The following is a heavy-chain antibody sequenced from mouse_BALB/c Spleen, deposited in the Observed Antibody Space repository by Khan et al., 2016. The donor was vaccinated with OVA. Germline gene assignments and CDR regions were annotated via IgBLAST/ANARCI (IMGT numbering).Heavy chain of an antibody. V-gene: IGHV5-12-2*01. J-gene: IGHJ2*01. CDR2: ISNGGGST. D-gene: IGHD4-1*01. Sequence: EVMLVESGGGLVQPGGSLKLSCAASGFTFSSYTMSWVRQTPEKRLEWVAYISNGGGSTYYPDTVKGRFTISRDNAKTTLYLQMSSLKSEDTARYYCARHVGRHYFDYWGQGTTLTVSS. CDR1: GFTFSSYT. CDR3: ARHVGRHYFDY.